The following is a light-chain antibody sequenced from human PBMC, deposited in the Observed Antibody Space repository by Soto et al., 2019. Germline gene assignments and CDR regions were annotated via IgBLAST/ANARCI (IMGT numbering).Light chain of an antibody. V-gene: IGKV1-5*03. CDR1: QSIDSW. CDR3: QQYDSYPYT. CDR2: KAS. J-gene: IGKJ5*01. Sequence: DIQMTQSPSTMSSSVGDRVTITCRASQSIDSWLAWYQQKPGKAPKFLMYKASNLESGVPSRFSGSGSGTDFTLTISSLQPDDFATYYCQQYDSYPYTFGQGTRLEIK.